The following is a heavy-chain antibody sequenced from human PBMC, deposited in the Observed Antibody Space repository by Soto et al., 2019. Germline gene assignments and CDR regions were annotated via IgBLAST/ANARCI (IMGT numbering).Heavy chain of an antibody. CDR3: ARDQASSSWYKGWFDP. Sequence: QVQLVQSGAEVKKPGASVKVSCKASGYTFTSYAMHWVRQAPGQRLEWMGWINAGNGNTKYSQKFQGRVTITRDTSASTAYMELSGLRSEDTAVYYCARDQASSSWYKGWFDPWGQGTLVTVSS. V-gene: IGHV1-3*01. J-gene: IGHJ5*02. D-gene: IGHD6-13*01. CDR2: INAGNGNT. CDR1: GYTFTSYA.